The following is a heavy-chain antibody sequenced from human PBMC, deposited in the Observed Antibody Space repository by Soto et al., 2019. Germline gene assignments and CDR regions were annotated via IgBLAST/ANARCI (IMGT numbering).Heavy chain of an antibody. CDR2: IYPGDSDT. D-gene: IGHD2-2*01. V-gene: IGHV5-51*01. Sequence: GESLKISCKGSGYSFTSYWIGWVRQMPGKGLEWMGIIYPGDSDTSYSPSFQGQVTISADKSISTAYLQWSSLKASDTAMYYCARQKEKYCSSTSCYYFDYWGQGTLVTVSS. CDR1: GYSFTSYW. CDR3: ARQKEKYCSSTSCYYFDY. J-gene: IGHJ4*02.